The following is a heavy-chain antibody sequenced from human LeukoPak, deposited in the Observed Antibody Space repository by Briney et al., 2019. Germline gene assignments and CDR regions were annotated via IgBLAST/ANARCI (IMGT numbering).Heavy chain of an antibody. V-gene: IGHV6-1*01. Sequence: SQTLSLTCAISGDSVSSNSAAWNWIRQSPWSGLEWLGRTYYRSKWYNDYAVSVKSRITINPDTSKNQSSLQLNSVTPEDTAVYYCASGSSGWNSSFDYWGQGTLVTVSS. CDR3: ASGSSGWNSSFDY. J-gene: IGHJ4*02. CDR1: GDSVSSNSAA. D-gene: IGHD6-19*01. CDR2: TYYRSKWYN.